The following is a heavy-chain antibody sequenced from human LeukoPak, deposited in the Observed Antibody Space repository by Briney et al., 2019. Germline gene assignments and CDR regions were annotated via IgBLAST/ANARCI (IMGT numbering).Heavy chain of an antibody. CDR3: AREADCSGGSCYRGAFDI. Sequence: PGRSLRLSCAASGFTLSQYAMHWVRQAPGKGLEWVAAIWYDGSNDYYADSVKGRFTISRDNPKNTLSLQMNSLGAEDTAVYYCAREADCSGGSCYRGAFDIWGQGTMVTVSS. J-gene: IGHJ3*02. V-gene: IGHV3-33*01. D-gene: IGHD2-15*01. CDR1: GFTLSQYA. CDR2: IWYDGSND.